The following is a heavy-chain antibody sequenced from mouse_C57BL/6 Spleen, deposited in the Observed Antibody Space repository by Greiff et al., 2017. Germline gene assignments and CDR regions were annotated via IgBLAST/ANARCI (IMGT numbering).Heavy chain of an antibody. J-gene: IGHJ2*01. CDR3: ASAKLYDGYYGY. CDR2: INPNNGGT. Sequence: EVQLQQSGAELVKPGASVKISCKASGYTFTDYYMNWVKQSHGKSLEWIGDINPNNGGTSYNQKFKGKATLTVDKSSSTAYMELRSLTSVDSAVYYCASAKLYDGYYGYWGQGTTLTVAS. D-gene: IGHD2-3*01. V-gene: IGHV1-26*01. CDR1: GYTFTDYY.